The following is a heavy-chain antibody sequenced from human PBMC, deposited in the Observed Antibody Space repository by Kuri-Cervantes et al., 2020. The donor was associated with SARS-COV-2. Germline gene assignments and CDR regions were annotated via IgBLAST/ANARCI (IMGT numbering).Heavy chain of an antibody. CDR1: GFTFSSYS. CDR2: ISSSSSYK. Sequence: GESLKISCAASGFTFSSYSMNWVRQAPGKGLEWVSSISSSSSYKYYADSVKGRFTISRDNAKNSLYLQMNSLRAEDTAVYYCARVYSGSYYNWFDPWGQGTLVTVSS. V-gene: IGHV3-21*01. D-gene: IGHD1-26*01. CDR3: ARVYSGSYYNWFDP. J-gene: IGHJ5*02.